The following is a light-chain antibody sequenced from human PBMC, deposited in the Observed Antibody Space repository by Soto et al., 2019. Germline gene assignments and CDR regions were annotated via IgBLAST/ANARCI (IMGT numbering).Light chain of an antibody. CDR3: QQRTNWPTST. CDR2: DAI. CDR1: QTVRSY. Sequence: ETVLTQSPATLSLSPGERATLSCRASQTVRSYLAWYQQKPGQAPRLLIHDAISRATGIPARFSGSGSGTDFTLTISSLEPEDFAVYYCQQRTNWPTSTFGQGTRLEIK. J-gene: IGKJ5*01. V-gene: IGKV3-11*01.